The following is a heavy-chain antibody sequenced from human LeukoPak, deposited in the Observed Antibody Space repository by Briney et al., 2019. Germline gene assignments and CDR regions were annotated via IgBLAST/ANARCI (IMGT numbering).Heavy chain of an antibody. CDR2: MNPNSGNT. D-gene: IGHD3-10*01. CDR3: ARASPMVRGVWYYYGMDV. J-gene: IGHJ6*02. V-gene: IGHV1-8*01. CDR1: GYTFTIYD. Sequence: GASVKVSCKASGYTFTIYDINWVRQATGQGPEWMGWMNPNSGNTGYIQKFQGRVTMTKNTSISTAYMELSSLRSEDTAVYYCARASPMVRGVWYYYGMDVWGQGTTVTVSS.